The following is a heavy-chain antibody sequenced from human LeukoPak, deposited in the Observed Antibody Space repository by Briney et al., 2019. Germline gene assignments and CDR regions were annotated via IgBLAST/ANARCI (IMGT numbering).Heavy chain of an antibody. CDR1: GYTFTSYD. CDR3: ARVDCSGGSCYKDY. Sequence: ASVKVSCKASGYTFTSYDINWVRQAPGQGLEWMGWISAYNGNTNYAQKLQGRVTMTTDTSTSTAYMELRSLRSDDTAVYYCARVDCSGGSCYKDYWGQGTLVTVSS. J-gene: IGHJ4*02. CDR2: ISAYNGNT. V-gene: IGHV1-18*01. D-gene: IGHD2-15*01.